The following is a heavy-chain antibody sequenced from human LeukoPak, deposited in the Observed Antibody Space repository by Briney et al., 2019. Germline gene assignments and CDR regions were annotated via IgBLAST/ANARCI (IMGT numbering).Heavy chain of an antibody. CDR1: GGTFSSYA. V-gene: IGHV1-69*05. D-gene: IGHD3-22*01. Sequence: GASVKVSCKASGGTFSSYAISWVRQAPGQGLEWMGGIIPIFGTANYAQKFQGRVTITTDESTSTAYMELSSLRSEDTAVYYCARDLRQGSDSTHTWGQGTLVTVSS. CDR2: IIPIFGTA. J-gene: IGHJ5*02. CDR3: ARDLRQGSDSTHT.